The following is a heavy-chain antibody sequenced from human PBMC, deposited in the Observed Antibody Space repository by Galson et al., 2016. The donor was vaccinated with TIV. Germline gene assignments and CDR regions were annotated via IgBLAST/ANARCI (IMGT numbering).Heavy chain of an antibody. J-gene: IGHJ4*02. D-gene: IGHD3-10*01. CDR3: ARGAPSVFGIIMTLDY. Sequence: CAISGDSVSSTSAAWNWIRQSPSRGLEWLGRTYYRSTWYNDYAASLKRRITIYPDTSKNQFSLQLTSVTPEDAAVDYCARGAPSVFGIIMTLDYWGQGTLVTVSS. V-gene: IGHV6-1*01. CDR1: GDSVSSTSAA. CDR2: TYYRSTWYN.